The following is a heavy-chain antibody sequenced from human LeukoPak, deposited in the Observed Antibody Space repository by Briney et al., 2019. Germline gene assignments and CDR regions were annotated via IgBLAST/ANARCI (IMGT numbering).Heavy chain of an antibody. CDR1: GYTLTELS. J-gene: IGHJ4*02. CDR2: FDPEDGET. V-gene: IGHV1-24*01. CDR3: ARGGTSTPPAVDY. D-gene: IGHD1-1*01. Sequence: VASVKVSCKVSGYTLTELSMHWVRQAPGKGLEWMGGFDPEDGETIYAQKFQGRVTITRDTSASTAYMELSSLRSEDTAVYYCARGGTSTPPAVDYWGQGSLVTVSS.